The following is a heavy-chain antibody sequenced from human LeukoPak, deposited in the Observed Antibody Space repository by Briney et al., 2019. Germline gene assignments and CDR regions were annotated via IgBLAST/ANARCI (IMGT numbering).Heavy chain of an antibody. CDR1: GFTFSSYW. CDR3: AAWYSSSSGHNWFDP. D-gene: IGHD6-6*01. CDR2: IKQDGSEK. V-gene: IGHV3-7*01. Sequence: GGSLRLSCAASGFTFSSYWMSWVRQAPGKGLEWVANIKQDGSEKYYVDSVKGRFTISRDNAKNSLYLQMNSLRAEDTAVYYCAAWYSSSSGHNWFDPWGQGTLVTVSS. J-gene: IGHJ5*02.